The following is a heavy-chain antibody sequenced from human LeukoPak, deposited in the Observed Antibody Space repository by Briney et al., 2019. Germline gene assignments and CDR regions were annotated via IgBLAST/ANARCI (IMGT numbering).Heavy chain of an antibody. CDR3: ARDPTYYYDSSGYTNYYGMDV. Sequence: ASVKVSCKASGYTFTRYAMNWVRQAPGQGLEWMGWISAYNGNTNYAQKLQGRVTMTTDTSTSTAYMELRSLRSDDTAVYYCARDPTYYYDSSGYTNYYGMDVWGQGTTVTVSS. CDR1: GYTFTRYA. V-gene: IGHV1-18*01. J-gene: IGHJ6*02. D-gene: IGHD3-22*01. CDR2: ISAYNGNT.